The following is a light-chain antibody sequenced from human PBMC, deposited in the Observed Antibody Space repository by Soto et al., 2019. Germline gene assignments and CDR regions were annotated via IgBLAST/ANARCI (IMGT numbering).Light chain of an antibody. J-gene: IGKJ2*01. CDR3: QQSYSTPRT. Sequence: IQMTQSLSSLSASVGDRVTITCRASQSISSYLNWYQQKPGKAPKLLIYAASSLQSGVPSRFSGSGSGTDFTLTISSLQPEDFATYYCQQSYSTPRTFGQGTKLEIK. CDR2: AAS. CDR1: QSISSY. V-gene: IGKV1-39*01.